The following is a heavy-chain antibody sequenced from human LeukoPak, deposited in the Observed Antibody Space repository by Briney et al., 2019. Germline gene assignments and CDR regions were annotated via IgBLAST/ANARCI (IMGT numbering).Heavy chain of an antibody. J-gene: IGHJ4*02. CDR1: GFTFSDYY. Sequence: GGSLRLSCAASGFTFSDYYMSWIRQAPGKGLEWVSYISSSSSYTNYADSVKGRFTISRDNAKNSLCLQMNSLRAEDTAVYYCARGSHSSGWYYFDYWGQGTLVTVSS. CDR2: ISSSSSYT. CDR3: ARGSHSSGWYYFDY. D-gene: IGHD6-19*01. V-gene: IGHV3-11*06.